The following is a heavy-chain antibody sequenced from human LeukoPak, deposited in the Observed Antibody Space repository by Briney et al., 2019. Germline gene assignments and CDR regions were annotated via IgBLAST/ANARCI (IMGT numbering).Heavy chain of an antibody. J-gene: IGHJ4*02. D-gene: IGHD5-18*01. V-gene: IGHV3-30*03. CDR1: GFTFSSYD. Sequence: GRSLRLSCAASGFTFSSYDMHWVRQAPGKGLEWVAVILHDGSNKQYADSVKGRFTISRDNSKNTLYLQINSLRAEDTAVYYCATLSGDSHGYDYWGLGTLVTVSS. CDR3: ATLSGDSHGYDY. CDR2: ILHDGSNK.